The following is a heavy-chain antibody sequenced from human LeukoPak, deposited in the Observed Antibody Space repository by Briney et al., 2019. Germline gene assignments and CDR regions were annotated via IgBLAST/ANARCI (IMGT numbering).Heavy chain of an antibody. J-gene: IGHJ4*02. Sequence: SVKVSCKASGGTFSSYAISWVRQAPGQGLEWMGRIIPIFGTANYAQKFQGRVTITTDESTSTAYMELSSLRSEDTAVYYCASFGEGIYFDYWGQGTLVTVSS. CDR3: ASFGEGIYFDY. V-gene: IGHV1-69*05. CDR1: GGTFSSYA. CDR2: IIPIFGTA. D-gene: IGHD3-10*01.